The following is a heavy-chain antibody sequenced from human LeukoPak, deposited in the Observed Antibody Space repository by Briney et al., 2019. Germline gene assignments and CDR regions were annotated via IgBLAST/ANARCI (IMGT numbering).Heavy chain of an antibody. CDR3: ARGDYYYGMDV. V-gene: IGHV4-30-2*01. Sequence: SQTLSLTCAVSGGSISSDGYSWSWLRQPPGKGLEWIGYIYHSGSTYYNPSLKSRVTISVDRSKNQFSLKLSSVTAADTAVYYCARGDYYYGMDVWGQGTTVTVSS. CDR2: IYHSGST. J-gene: IGHJ6*02. CDR1: GGSISSDGYS.